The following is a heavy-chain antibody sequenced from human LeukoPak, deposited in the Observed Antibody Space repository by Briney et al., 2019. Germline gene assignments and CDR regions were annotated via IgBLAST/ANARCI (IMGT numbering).Heavy chain of an antibody. CDR1: GYTFTSYD. CDR3: SREYSSASYYYYYYMDV. CDR2: MNPNSGNK. Sequence: SVKVSCKASGYTFTSYDINRVRQATGQGLEWMGWMNPNSGNKGQAQKLQGRVTMTRSTSIRPAYMELSNLRSEDKAVYYWSREYSSASYYYYYYMDVWGKGTTVTVSS. J-gene: IGHJ6*03. V-gene: IGHV1-8*01. D-gene: IGHD6-6*01.